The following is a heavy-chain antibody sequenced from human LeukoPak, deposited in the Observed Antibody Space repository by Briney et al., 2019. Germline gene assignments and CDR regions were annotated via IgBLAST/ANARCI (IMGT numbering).Heavy chain of an antibody. V-gene: IGHV4-59*12. CDR1: GGSISSYY. CDR2: IYYSGST. CDR3: ARDRWHQANTWFDP. Sequence: SETLSLTCTVSGGSISSYYWSWIRQPPGKGLEWIGYIYYSGSTNYNPSLKSRITMSLDTSRNQFSLNLTSVTAADTAVYYCARDRWHQANTWFDPWGQGTLVTVSS. J-gene: IGHJ5*02. D-gene: IGHD2-2*01.